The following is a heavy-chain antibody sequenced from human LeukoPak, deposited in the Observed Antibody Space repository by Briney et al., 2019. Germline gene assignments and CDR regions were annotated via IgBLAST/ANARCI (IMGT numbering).Heavy chain of an antibody. CDR2: IDNAGSNT. CDR1: GFTFNNHC. CDR3: SRDRPHNWFDP. V-gene: IGHV3-74*01. J-gene: IGHJ5*02. Sequence: PGGSLRLSCAASGFTFNNHCMHWVRQVPGKGLEWASRIDNAGSNTIYADSVKARFTISRDNSKNTLYLQMNSLRAEDTAMKYCSRDRPHNWFDPWGQGTLVTVSS.